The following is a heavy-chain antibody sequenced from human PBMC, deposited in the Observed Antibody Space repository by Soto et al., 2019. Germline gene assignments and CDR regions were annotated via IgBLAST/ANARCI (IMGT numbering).Heavy chain of an antibody. CDR3: ARGATVTQYDY. CDR2: GSYSGTT. CDR1: GVSVSSGSFY. J-gene: IGHJ4*02. D-gene: IGHD4-17*01. Sequence: TLSLTCTVSGVSVSSGSFYWAWIRQPPGKGLEWIGFGSYSGTTNYKPSLKSRVTISVDTSRSQISLKVSSLTAADTAVYYCARGATVTQYDYWGQGTLVTVSS. V-gene: IGHV4-61*01.